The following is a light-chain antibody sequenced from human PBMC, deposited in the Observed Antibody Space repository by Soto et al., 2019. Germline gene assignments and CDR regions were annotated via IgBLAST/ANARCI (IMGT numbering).Light chain of an antibody. J-gene: IGKJ2*01. CDR2: KAS. CDR3: QQCFSFYT. Sequence: DIQMTQSPSTLSASVGDRVTITCRASQNIGSWLAWYQQKPGKAPTLLIYKASNLESGVPSRFSGSGSGTEFTLTISSLQPGDFATYYCQQCFSFYTFGQGTKLDIK. CDR1: QNIGSW. V-gene: IGKV1-5*03.